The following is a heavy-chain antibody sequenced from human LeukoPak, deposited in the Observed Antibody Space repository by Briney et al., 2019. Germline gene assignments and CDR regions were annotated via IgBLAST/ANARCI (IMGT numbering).Heavy chain of an antibody. J-gene: IGHJ4*02. Sequence: GGSLRLSCAASGFTFSIYSMNWVRRAPGKGLEWVSYISSSSSNINYADSVKGRFTIARDNAKNSLYLQMNSLRDEDTAVYYCARERNYYDSSGYDYWGQGTLVTVSS. CDR1: GFTFSIYS. V-gene: IGHV3-48*02. CDR3: ARERNYYDSSGYDY. D-gene: IGHD3-22*01. CDR2: ISSSSSNI.